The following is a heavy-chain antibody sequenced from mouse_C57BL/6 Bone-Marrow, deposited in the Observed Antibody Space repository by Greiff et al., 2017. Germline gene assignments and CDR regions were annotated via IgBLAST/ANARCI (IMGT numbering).Heavy chain of an antibody. J-gene: IGHJ1*03. CDR2: IDPSDSYT. Sequence: QVQLQQPGAELVKPGASVKLSCKASGYTFTSYWMQWVKQRPGQGLEWIGEIDPSDSYTNYNQQFKGKATLTVDTSSSTAYMQLSSLTSEDSAVYYCARSNYGSSHWYFDVWGTGTTVTVSS. V-gene: IGHV1-50*01. D-gene: IGHD1-1*01. CDR1: GYTFTSYW. CDR3: ARSNYGSSHWYFDV.